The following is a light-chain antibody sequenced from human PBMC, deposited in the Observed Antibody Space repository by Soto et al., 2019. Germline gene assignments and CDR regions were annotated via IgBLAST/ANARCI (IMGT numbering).Light chain of an antibody. CDR2: EES. Sequence: DIQMTQSPSTLSASVGDRVTITCRASQSISSWLAWYQQKPGKAPKLLIYEESSSEIGVPPRFSGSGFGTEFTLTISSLQSEDAATYYCQYYKEHSTFGQGTRLEIK. V-gene: IGKV1-5*03. J-gene: IGKJ1*01. CDR3: QYYKEHST. CDR1: QSISSW.